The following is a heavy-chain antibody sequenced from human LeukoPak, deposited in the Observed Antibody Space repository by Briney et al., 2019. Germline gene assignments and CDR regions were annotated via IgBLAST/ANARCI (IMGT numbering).Heavy chain of an antibody. D-gene: IGHD6-13*01. CDR2: VSGSGDGT. Sequence: GGSLRLSCAASGFTFSNFAVSWVRQAPGKGLEWVSAVSGSGDGTYYADSVKGRFTISRDNSKNTLYLEMNSLRAEDTAVYYCAKLDVQHLVEYYFDYWGQGTLVTVST. CDR3: AKLDVQHLVEYYFDY. V-gene: IGHV3-23*01. CDR1: GFTFSNFA. J-gene: IGHJ4*02.